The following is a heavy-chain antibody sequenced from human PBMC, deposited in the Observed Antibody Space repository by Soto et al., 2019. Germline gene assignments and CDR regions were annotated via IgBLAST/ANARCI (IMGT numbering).Heavy chain of an antibody. D-gene: IGHD1-26*01. CDR3: GREGGSYSAYYYYGMDV. CDR1: GYTFTGYY. CDR2: INPNSGGT. V-gene: IGHV1-2*04. Sequence: EASVKVSCKASGYTFTGYYMHWVRQAPGQGLEWMGWINPNSGGTNYAQKFQGWVTMTRDTSISTAYMELSRLRSDDTAVYYCGREGGSYSAYYYYGMDVWGQGTTVTVSS. J-gene: IGHJ6*02.